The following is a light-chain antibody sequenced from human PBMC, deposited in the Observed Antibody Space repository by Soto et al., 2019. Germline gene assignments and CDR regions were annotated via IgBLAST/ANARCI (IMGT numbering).Light chain of an antibody. CDR3: QSYDSSLSGWV. CDR1: SSKIGAGYD. Sequence: QSVLTQPPSVSGAPGQRVTISCTGSSSKIGAGYDVHWYQQLPGTAPKLLIYDNSNRPSGVPDRFSGSKTGTSASLAITGLQAEDEADYYCQSYDSSLSGWVFGGGTKVTVL. CDR2: DNS. J-gene: IGLJ3*02. V-gene: IGLV1-40*01.